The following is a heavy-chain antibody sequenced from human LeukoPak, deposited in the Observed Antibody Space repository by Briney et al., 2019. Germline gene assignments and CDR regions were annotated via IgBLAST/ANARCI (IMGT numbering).Heavy chain of an antibody. CDR3: ARDNQDQRSGLSSSRQPPGPLDY. CDR1: GYTFTSYD. D-gene: IGHD3-3*01. J-gene: IGHJ4*02. CDR2: MNPNSGNT. Sequence: ASVKVSCKASGYTFTSYDINWVRQATGQGLEWMGWMNPNSGNTGYAQKFQGRVTMTRDTSISTAYMELSRLRSDDTAVYYCARDNQDQRSGLSSSRQPPGPLDYWGQGTLVTVSS. V-gene: IGHV1-8*01.